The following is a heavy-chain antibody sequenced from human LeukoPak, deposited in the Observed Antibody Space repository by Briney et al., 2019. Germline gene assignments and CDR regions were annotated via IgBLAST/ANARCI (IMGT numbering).Heavy chain of an antibody. J-gene: IGHJ4*02. V-gene: IGHV3-7*01. CDR2: INEGGGLT. CDR1: GFIFSSYW. D-gene: IGHD6-19*01. Sequence: PGGSLRLSCDASGFIFSSYWMSWVRQAPGKGLEWLAIINEGGGLTYYVDSVKGRFTISRDNANNSLFLQLISLTVDDTAVYYCARVGRSGWDFDHWGQGTLVTVSS. CDR3: ARVGRSGWDFDH.